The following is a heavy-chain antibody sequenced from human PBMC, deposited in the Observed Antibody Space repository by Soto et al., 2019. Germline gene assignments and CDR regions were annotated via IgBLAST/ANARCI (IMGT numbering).Heavy chain of an antibody. Sequence: ASVKVSCKTSGDTFTDSSMHWVRQALGQGLEWMGWINLSSGDTNYAEKFRGRVTMTRDTSIITAYMELTRLKSDDTAVYYCARDLGGYDLYGPDTWGQGTLVTVSS. V-gene: IGHV1-2*02. CDR3: ARDLGGYDLYGPDT. D-gene: IGHD5-12*01. CDR2: INLSSGDT. CDR1: GDTFTDSS. J-gene: IGHJ5*02.